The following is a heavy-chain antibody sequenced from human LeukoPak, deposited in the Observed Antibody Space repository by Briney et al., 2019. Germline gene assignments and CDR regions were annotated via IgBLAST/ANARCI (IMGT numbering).Heavy chain of an antibody. V-gene: IGHV4-34*01. Sequence: SETLSLTCAVSGGSFSGYYWSWVRQPPGKGLEWIAEINHSGSTNYNPSLKSRVTISVDTSKNQFSLKLSSVTAADTAVYYCARGVRNDYVWGSASRHFQHWGQGTLVTVSS. CDR2: INHSGST. CDR1: GGSFSGYY. CDR3: ARGVRNDYVWGSASRHFQH. D-gene: IGHD3-16*01. J-gene: IGHJ1*01.